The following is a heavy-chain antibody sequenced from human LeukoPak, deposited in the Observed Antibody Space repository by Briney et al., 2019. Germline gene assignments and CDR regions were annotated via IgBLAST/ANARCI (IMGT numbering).Heavy chain of an antibody. CDR3: TAVSIFYY. CDR2: IKSKTDGGTS. CDR1: GFTFSNAW. Sequence: PGGSLRLSCAASGFTFSNAWMSWVRQAPGKGLEWAGRIKSKTDGGTSDYAAPVKGRFTISRDDSKSTLYLQMNSLKTEDTAVYYCTAVSIFYYWRQGTLPTVSS. D-gene: IGHD2-21*01. J-gene: IGHJ4*02. V-gene: IGHV3-15*01.